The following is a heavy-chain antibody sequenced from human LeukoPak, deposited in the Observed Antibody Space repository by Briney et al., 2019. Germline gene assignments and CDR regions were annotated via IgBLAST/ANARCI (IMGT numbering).Heavy chain of an antibody. Sequence: ASVKVSCKASGYYFTSYYLRWVRQAPGQGLEWMGWINPNSGDTHYAQKFQGRVTMTSDTSISTAYMELSRPKSDDTAIYYCARQGSGLDYWGHGTLVTVSS. J-gene: IGHJ4*01. CDR1: GYYFTSYY. CDR3: ARQGSGLDY. CDR2: INPNSGDT. V-gene: IGHV1-2*02. D-gene: IGHD3-10*01.